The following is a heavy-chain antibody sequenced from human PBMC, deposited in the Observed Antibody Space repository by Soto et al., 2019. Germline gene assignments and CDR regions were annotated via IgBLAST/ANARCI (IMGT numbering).Heavy chain of an antibody. V-gene: IGHV3-23*01. CDR1: GFTFSSCA. CDR2: IIDSGGST. J-gene: IGHJ6*02. CDR3: GKGRSYYYYYGVDV. D-gene: IGHD1-26*01. Sequence: EVHLLESGGALVQPGGSLRLSCAASGFTFSSCAMGWVRQAPGKGLEWVSDIIDSGGSTYYADAVKGRFTISRDNSKSTLYLQMNSLRAEDTAVYYCGKGRSYYYYYGVDVWGQGTTVIVSS.